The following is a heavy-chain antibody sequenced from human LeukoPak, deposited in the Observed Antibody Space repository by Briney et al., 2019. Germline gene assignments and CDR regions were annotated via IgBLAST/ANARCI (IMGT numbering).Heavy chain of an antibody. CDR3: AREGYCSGGSCYTPPFDY. J-gene: IGHJ4*02. D-gene: IGHD2-15*01. CDR2: ISAYNGNT. Sequence: ASVKVSCKASGYTFTSYGISWVRQAPGQGLEWMGWISAYNGNTNYAQKLQGRVTMTIDTSTSTAYMELRSLRSDDTAVYYCAREGYCSGGSCYTPPFDYWGQGTLVTVSS. V-gene: IGHV1-18*04. CDR1: GYTFTSYG.